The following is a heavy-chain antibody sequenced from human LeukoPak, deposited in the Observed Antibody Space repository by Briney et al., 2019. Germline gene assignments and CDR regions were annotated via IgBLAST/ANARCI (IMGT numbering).Heavy chain of an antibody. Sequence: GGSLRLSCAASGFTVSSNYMSWVRQAPGKGLEWVSVIYSGGSTYYADSVKGRFTISRDNSKNTLYLQMNSLRAEDTAVYYCAKTGYCSIASCSNDFWGQGTLVTVSS. CDR1: GFTVSSNY. D-gene: IGHD2-2*03. J-gene: IGHJ4*02. CDR2: IYSGGST. V-gene: IGHV3-66*01. CDR3: AKTGYCSIASCSNDF.